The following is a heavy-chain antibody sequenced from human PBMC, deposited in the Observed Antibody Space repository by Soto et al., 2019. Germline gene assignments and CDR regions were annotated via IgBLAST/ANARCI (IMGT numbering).Heavy chain of an antibody. J-gene: IGHJ3*02. V-gene: IGHV3-11*01. CDR1: GFTFGDYE. D-gene: IGHD6-19*01. Sequence: QVQLVESGGGLVQPGGSLRLSCAASGFTFGDYEMSWIRQAAGKGPEWVSFLSRGGNAIYYADSVKCRFRISRDNAENPLDLQMESLTVEDPGTYFCASRSGWYEAGAFDMWGQGTMVTVS. CDR2: LSRGGNAI. CDR3: ASRSGWYEAGAFDM.